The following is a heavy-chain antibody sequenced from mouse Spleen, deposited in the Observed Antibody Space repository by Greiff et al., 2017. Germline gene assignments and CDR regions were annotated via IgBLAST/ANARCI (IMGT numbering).Heavy chain of an antibody. J-gene: IGHJ2*01. Sequence: QVQLQQPGAELVKPGASVKLSCKASGYTFTSYWMQWVKQRPGQGLEWIGEIDPSDSYTNYNQKFKGKATLTVDTSSSTAYMQLSSLTSEDSAVYYCARSRTTVVRGFDYWGQGTTLTVSS. CDR3: ARSRTTVVRGFDY. CDR2: IDPSDSYT. CDR1: GYTFTSYW. D-gene: IGHD1-1*01. V-gene: IGHV1-50*01.